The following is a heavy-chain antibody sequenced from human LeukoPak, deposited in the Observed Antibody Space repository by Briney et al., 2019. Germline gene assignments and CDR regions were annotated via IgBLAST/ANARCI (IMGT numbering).Heavy chain of an antibody. J-gene: IGHJ3*02. D-gene: IGHD6-6*01. V-gene: IGHV4-39*07. CDR1: GGSISSSSYY. CDR2: IYYSGST. Sequence: SETLSLTCTVSGGSISSSSYYWGWIRQPPGKGLEWIGSIYYSGSTYYNPSLKSRVTISVDTSKNQFSLKLSSVTAADTAVYYCARPGEAALGLDAFDIWGQGTKVTVSS. CDR3: ARPGEAALGLDAFDI.